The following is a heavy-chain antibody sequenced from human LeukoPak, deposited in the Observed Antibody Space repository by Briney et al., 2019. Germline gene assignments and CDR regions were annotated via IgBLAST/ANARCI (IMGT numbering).Heavy chain of an antibody. CDR1: GGTFSSYA. J-gene: IGHJ4*02. Sequence: ASVKVSCKASGGTFSSYAISWVRQAPGQGLEWMGGIIPIFGTANYAQKFQGRVTITADESTSTAYMELSSLRSEDTAVYYCARASGGYSGYIYFDYWGQGTLVTVSS. CDR2: IIPIFGTA. D-gene: IGHD5-12*01. CDR3: ARASGGYSGYIYFDY. V-gene: IGHV1-69*13.